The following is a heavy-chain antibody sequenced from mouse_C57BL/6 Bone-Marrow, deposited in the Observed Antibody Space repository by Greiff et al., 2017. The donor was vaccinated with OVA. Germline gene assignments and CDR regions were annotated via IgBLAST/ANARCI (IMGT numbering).Heavy chain of an antibody. V-gene: IGHV5-12*01. CDR1: GFTFSDYY. CDR3: ARGYPSSFAY. D-gene: IGHD2-2*01. Sequence: EVQLQQSGGGLVQPGGSLKLSCAASGFTFSDYYMYWVRQTPEKRLEWVAYISNGGGSTYYPDTVKGRFTISRDNAKNTLYLQMSRLKSEDTAMYYCARGYPSSFAYWGQGTLVTVSA. J-gene: IGHJ3*01. CDR2: ISNGGGST.